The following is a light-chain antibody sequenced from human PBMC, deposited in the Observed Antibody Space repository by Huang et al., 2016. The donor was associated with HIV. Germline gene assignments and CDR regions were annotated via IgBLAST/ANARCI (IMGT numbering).Light chain of an antibody. Sequence: EIQMTQSPSTLSASVGDRVTITCRASQSITRWLAWYQQRPGKAPRLLIYKGSVLESGVPSRFSGSGSGTDFTLTISSLEPEDFATYYCQQYHDYSFLTLGGGTRVEI. CDR3: QQYHDYSFLT. CDR2: KGS. J-gene: IGKJ4*01. CDR1: QSITRW. V-gene: IGKV1-5*03.